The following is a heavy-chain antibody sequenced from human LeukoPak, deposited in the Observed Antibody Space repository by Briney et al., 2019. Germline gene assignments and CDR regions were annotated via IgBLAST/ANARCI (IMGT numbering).Heavy chain of an antibody. Sequence: GGSLRLSCAASEFTFNNHDMHWVRQAPGKGLEWVAAISYDGRNKYYADSVKGRFTISRDNSKNTLNLQMNSLRTEDTAVFYCAKPRDIDSWAFDVWGQGTMVTVPS. CDR1: EFTFNNHD. CDR2: ISYDGRNK. J-gene: IGHJ3*01. D-gene: IGHD2-15*01. CDR3: AKPRDIDSWAFDV. V-gene: IGHV3-30*18.